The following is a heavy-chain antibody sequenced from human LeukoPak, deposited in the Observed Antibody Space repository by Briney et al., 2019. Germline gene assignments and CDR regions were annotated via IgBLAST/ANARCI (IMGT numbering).Heavy chain of an antibody. J-gene: IGHJ6*04. V-gene: IGHV4-4*07. Sequence: PSETLSLTCTVSGGSISSYYWSWIRRPAGKGLEWIGRIYTSGSTNYNPSLKSRVTMSVDTSKNQFSLKLSSVTAADTAVYYCARISWYYGSGSYLIDVWGKGTTVTVSS. CDR2: IYTSGST. CDR1: GGSISSYY. CDR3: ARISWYYGSGSYLIDV. D-gene: IGHD3-10*01.